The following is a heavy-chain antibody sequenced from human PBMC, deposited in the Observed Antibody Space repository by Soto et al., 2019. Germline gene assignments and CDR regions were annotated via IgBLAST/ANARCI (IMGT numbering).Heavy chain of an antibody. CDR2: IGTSGKTI. CDR1: GFTFSSYE. CDR3: ARDPAIYSGKFDYGLDV. Sequence: GGSLRISCAVSGFTFSSYEMNWVRQAPGKGLEWVSYIGTSGKTIYYADSVRGRFTISRDNAKNSLYLQMNSLRAEDTAVYFCARDPAIYSGKFDYGLDVWGRGTTVTVSS. D-gene: IGHD4-4*01. J-gene: IGHJ6*02. V-gene: IGHV3-48*03.